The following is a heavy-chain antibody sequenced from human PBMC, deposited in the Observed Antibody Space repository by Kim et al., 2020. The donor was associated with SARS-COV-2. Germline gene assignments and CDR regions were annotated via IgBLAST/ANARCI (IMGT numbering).Heavy chain of an antibody. Sequence: SETLSLTCTVSGGSISSSSYYWGWIRQPPGKGLEWIGSIYYSGSTYYNPSLKIRVTISVDTSKNQFSLKLSSVTAADTAVYYCARQIRGTMVVVVIAFHCWYLVLWGRGTLVTVSS. CDR3: ARQIRGTMVVVVIAFHCWYLVL. V-gene: IGHV4-39*01. CDR2: IYYSGST. J-gene: IGHJ2*01. CDR1: GGSISSSSYY. D-gene: IGHD3-22*01.